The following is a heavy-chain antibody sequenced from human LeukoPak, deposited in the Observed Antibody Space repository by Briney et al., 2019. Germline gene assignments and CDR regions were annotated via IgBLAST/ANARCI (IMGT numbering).Heavy chain of an antibody. V-gene: IGHV4-39*01. CDR2: IYYSGST. Sequence: SETLSLTCTVSGGSISSSSYYWGWIRQPPGKGLEWIGSIYYSGSTYYNPSLKSRVTISVDTSKNQFSLKLSSVTAADTAVYYCARQRIAAAEDYWGQTTLVTVSS. J-gene: IGHJ4*02. CDR3: ARQRIAAAEDY. CDR1: GGSISSSSYY. D-gene: IGHD6-13*01.